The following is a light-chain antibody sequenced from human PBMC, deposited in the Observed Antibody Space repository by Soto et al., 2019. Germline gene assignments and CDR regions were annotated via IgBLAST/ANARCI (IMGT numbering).Light chain of an antibody. CDR3: QQYNSYPLT. CDR1: QSISSW. Sequence: DIRMTQSPSTLSASVGDRVTITCRASQSISSWLAWYQQKPGKAPNLLIYKASSLESGVPSRFSGSGSGTEFTLTISSLQTDDFATYYCQQYNSYPLTFGGGTKVEIK. CDR2: KAS. J-gene: IGKJ4*01. V-gene: IGKV1-5*03.